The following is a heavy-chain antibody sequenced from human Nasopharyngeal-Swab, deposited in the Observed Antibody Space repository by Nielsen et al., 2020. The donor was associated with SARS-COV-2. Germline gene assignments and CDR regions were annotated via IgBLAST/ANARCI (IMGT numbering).Heavy chain of an antibody. V-gene: IGHV3-72*01. D-gene: IGHD2-21*02. CDR2: IRNKDKRYTT. CDR1: GFTFSSYA. Sequence: GGSLRLSCAASGFTFSSYAMHWVRQAPGMGLEWVGRIRNKDKRYTTEYAASVKGRFTISRDDSKNSLYLQMNSLKTEDAAVYYCVRIGPYCGDDCYSRFFDYWGQGTLVTVSS. CDR3: VRIGPYCGDDCYSRFFDY. J-gene: IGHJ4*02.